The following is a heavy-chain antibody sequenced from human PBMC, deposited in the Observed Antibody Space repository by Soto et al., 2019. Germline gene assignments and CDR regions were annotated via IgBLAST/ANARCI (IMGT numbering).Heavy chain of an antibody. CDR3: ARAPYDSRAFDI. D-gene: IGHD3-3*01. V-gene: IGHV3-21*01. CDR1: GFTFSSYS. Sequence: PGGSLRLSCAASGFTFSSYSMNWVRQAPGKGLEWVSSISSSSSYIYYADSVKGRFTISRDNAKNSLYLQMNSLRAEDTAVYYCARAPYDSRAFDIWGQGTMVTVSS. CDR2: ISSSSSYI. J-gene: IGHJ3*02.